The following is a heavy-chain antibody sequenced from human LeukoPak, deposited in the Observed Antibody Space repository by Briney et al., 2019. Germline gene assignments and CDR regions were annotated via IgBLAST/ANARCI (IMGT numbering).Heavy chain of an antibody. V-gene: IGHV1-46*01. CDR1: GYSFTSNY. J-gene: IGHJ4*02. Sequence: GASVKVSCKASGYSFTSNYIHWVRQAPGQGLEWMGMIYPRDGSTSYAQKFQGRVTVTRGTSTNTVYMELSSLRSEDTAVYYCAREVGATDYWGQGTLVTVSS. CDR2: IYPRDGST. D-gene: IGHD1-26*01. CDR3: AREVGATDY.